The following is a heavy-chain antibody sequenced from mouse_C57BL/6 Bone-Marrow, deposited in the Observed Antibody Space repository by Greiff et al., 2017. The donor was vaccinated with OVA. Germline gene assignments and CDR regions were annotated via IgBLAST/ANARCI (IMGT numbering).Heavy chain of an antibody. J-gene: IGHJ1*03. CDR1: GFTFSSYG. CDR3: ARLYGSSYLDV. V-gene: IGHV5-6*01. CDR2: ISSGGSYT. D-gene: IGHD1-1*01. Sequence: EVQGVESGGDLVKPGGSLKLSCAASGFTFSSYGMSWVRQTPDKRLEWVATISSGGSYTYYPDSVKGRFTISRDNAKNTLYLQMSSLKSEDTAMYYCARLYGSSYLDVWGTGTTVTVSS.